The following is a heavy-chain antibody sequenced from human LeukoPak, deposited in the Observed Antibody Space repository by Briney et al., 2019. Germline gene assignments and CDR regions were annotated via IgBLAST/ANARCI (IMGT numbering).Heavy chain of an antibody. J-gene: IGHJ4*02. CDR2: ISGSSSYI. CDR3: AGDSQAYCSGGRCSMFDY. D-gene: IGHD2-15*01. Sequence: GGSLGLSCAASGFTFSSYSMNWVRQAPGKGLEWVSSISGSSSYIYYADSVKGRFTISRDNARNSLYLQMNSLRAEDTAVYYCAGDSQAYCSGGRCSMFDYWGQGNLVTVSS. CDR1: GFTFSSYS. V-gene: IGHV3-21*01.